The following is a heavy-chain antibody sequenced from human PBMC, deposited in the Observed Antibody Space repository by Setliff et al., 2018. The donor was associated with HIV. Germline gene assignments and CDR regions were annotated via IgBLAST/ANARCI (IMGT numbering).Heavy chain of an antibody. Sequence: GESLKISCAASGFTLSYYSMNWVRQAPGKGLEWISYISTSGSTIYYADSVKGRFTISRDNAKNSLYPQMNSLRSEDTAVYYCAREGPQTGDHSLALFWGQGTVVTVSS. CDR1: GFTLSYYS. CDR2: ISTSGSTI. D-gene: IGHD7-27*01. CDR3: AREGPQTGDHSLALF. V-gene: IGHV3-48*03. J-gene: IGHJ4*02.